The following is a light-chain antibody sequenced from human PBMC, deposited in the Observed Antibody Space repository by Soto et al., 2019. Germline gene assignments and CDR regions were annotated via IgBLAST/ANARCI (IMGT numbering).Light chain of an antibody. V-gene: IGKV1-27*01. CDR3: HKYNRAPLT. Sequence: DIQMTQSPSSLSASVGDRVTITCRASQGISNYLAWYQQKPGKVPKLLIYAASTLQSGVPSQFSGSGSGTDFTRTINSLQPQDVATYYRHKYNRAPLTFGQGTKVEIK. CDR2: AAS. J-gene: IGKJ2*01. CDR1: QGISNY.